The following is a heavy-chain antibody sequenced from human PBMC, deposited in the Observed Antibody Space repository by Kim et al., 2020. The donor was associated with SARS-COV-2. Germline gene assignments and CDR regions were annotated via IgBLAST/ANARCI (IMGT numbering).Heavy chain of an antibody. CDR1: GGSISSYY. J-gene: IGHJ6*02. CDR3: ARETRYSSGWYEVGATKGYYYYGMDV. Sequence: SETLSLTCTVSGGSISSYYWSWIRQPPGKGLEWIGYIYYSGSTNYNPSLKSRVTISVDTSKNQFSLKLSSVTAADTAVYYCARETRYSSGWYEVGATKGYYYYGMDVWGQGTTVTVSS. D-gene: IGHD6-19*01. CDR2: IYYSGST. V-gene: IGHV4-59*12.